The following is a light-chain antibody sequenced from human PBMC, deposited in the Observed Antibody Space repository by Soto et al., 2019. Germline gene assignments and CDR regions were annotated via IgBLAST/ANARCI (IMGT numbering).Light chain of an antibody. CDR3: QQYGSSPLT. Sequence: EIVLTRSPGTLSLSPGERATLSCRASQSLSSSYLAWYQQKPGQAPRLLIYGASSRATGIPDRFNGSGSGTDFTLTISRLEPEDFVVYYCQQYGSSPLTFGGGTKV. CDR1: QSLSSSY. V-gene: IGKV3-20*01. J-gene: IGKJ4*01. CDR2: GAS.